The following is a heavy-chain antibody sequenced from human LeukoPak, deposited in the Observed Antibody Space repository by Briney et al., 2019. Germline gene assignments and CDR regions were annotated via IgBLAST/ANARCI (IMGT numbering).Heavy chain of an antibody. CDR3: ARDGGVVVPAAIPGRTRFDP. CDR2: ISAYNGNT. D-gene: IGHD2-2*02. CDR1: GYTFTSYG. Sequence: ASVKVSCKASGYTFTSYGISWVRQAPGQGLEWMGWISAYNGNTNYAQKLQGRVTMTTDTSTSTAYMELRSLRSDDTAVYYCARDGGVVVPAAIPGRTRFDPWGQGTLVTVSS. V-gene: IGHV1-18*01. J-gene: IGHJ5*02.